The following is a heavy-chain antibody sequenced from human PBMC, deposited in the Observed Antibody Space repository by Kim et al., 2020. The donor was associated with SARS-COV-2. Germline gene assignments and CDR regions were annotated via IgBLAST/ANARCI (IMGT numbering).Heavy chain of an antibody. V-gene: IGHV3-13*01. D-gene: IGHD5-18*01. CDR1: GFTFSGYD. Sequence: GGSLRLSCAASGFTFSGYDMHWVRQDIGKGLEWVSAIGTGGNTYYSGSVKGRFTISRENAKNSLYLEMNSLTAGDTAIYYCAREILDTYSSGWNLDLWGRGALVTVSS. J-gene: IGHJ2*01. CDR3: AREILDTYSSGWNLDL. CDR2: IGTGGNT.